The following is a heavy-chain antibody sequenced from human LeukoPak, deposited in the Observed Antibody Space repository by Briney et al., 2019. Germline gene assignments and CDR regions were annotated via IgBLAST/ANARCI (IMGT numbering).Heavy chain of an antibody. D-gene: IGHD3-22*01. J-gene: IGHJ4*02. V-gene: IGHV3-64*02. CDR2: ISSNGGST. CDR3: ARFRHSSGYYYDH. CDR1: GFTFSSYT. Sequence: GGSLRLSCAASGFTFSSYTMNWVRQAPGKGLECVSAISSNGGSTYYADSVKGGFTISRENSKNTLYLQMDSLRAEDTAVYYCARFRHSSGYYYDHWGQGTLVTVSS.